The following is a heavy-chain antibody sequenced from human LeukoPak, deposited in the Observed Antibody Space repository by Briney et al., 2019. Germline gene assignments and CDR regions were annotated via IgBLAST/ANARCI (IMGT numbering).Heavy chain of an antibody. CDR2: IYYSGST. CDR3: ARYYYDSSGYYISAHFDY. CDR1: GGSVSSGSYY. V-gene: IGHV4-61*01. D-gene: IGHD3-22*01. Sequence: SETLSLTCTVSGGSVSSGSYYWSWIRQPPGKGLEWIGYIYYSGSTKYNPSLKSRVTISVDTSKNQFSLKLSSVTAADTAVYYCARYYYDSSGYYISAHFDYWGQGTLVTVSS. J-gene: IGHJ4*02.